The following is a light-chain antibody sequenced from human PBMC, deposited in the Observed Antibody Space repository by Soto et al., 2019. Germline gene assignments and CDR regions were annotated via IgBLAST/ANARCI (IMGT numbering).Light chain of an antibody. CDR2: KAS. V-gene: IGKV1-5*03. CDR1: QTISSW. CDR3: QHYNSYST. Sequence: DSEMTGAPSTLYGGVEKRGSMTCRASQTISSWLAWYQQKPGKAPKLLIYKASTLKSGVPSRFSGSGSGTEFTLTISSLQPDDFATYYCQHYNSYSTFGQGTKVDIK. J-gene: IGKJ1*01.